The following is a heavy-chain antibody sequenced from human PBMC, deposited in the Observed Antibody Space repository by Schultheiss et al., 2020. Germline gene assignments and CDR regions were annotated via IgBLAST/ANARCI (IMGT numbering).Heavy chain of an antibody. J-gene: IGHJ5*02. CDR1: GGSISSYY. CDR3: ARNLEGFDP. V-gene: IGHV4-59*01. Sequence: SETLSLTCTVSGGSISSYYWSWIRQPPGKGLEWIGEINHSGSTNYNPSLKSRVTISVDTSKNQFSLKLSSVTAADTAVYYCARNLEGFDPWGQGTLVTVSS. CDR2: INHSGST. D-gene: IGHD5-24*01.